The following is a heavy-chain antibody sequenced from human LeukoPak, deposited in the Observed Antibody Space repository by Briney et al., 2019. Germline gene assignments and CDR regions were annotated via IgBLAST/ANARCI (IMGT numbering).Heavy chain of an antibody. J-gene: IGHJ4*02. Sequence: PSETLSLTCAVHGVSVCVYYWSWIRQSPGKGLEWIGEIRSGYTNYNPSLKTRVTISADTSENQLSLRLTSVTAADTAVYYCARMRCGHTDNRCYNYWGQGTLVTVSS. D-gene: IGHD2-2*02. CDR1: GVSVCVYY. CDR3: ARMRCGHTDNRCYNY. CDR2: IRSGYT. V-gene: IGHV4-34*01.